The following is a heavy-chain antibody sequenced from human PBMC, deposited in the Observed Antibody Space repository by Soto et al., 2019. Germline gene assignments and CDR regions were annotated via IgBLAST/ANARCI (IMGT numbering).Heavy chain of an antibody. CDR2: IYYSGST. D-gene: IGHD3-16*02. J-gene: IGHJ4*02. V-gene: IGHV4-39*01. Sequence: QLQLQESGPGLVKPSETLSLTCTVSGGSISSSSYYWGWIRQPPGKGLEWIGSIYYSGSTYYNPSLKSRVTISVDTSKNQCSLKLSSVTAADTAVYYCARHPLRELSLYRGEFDYWGQGTLVTVSS. CDR1: GGSISSSSYY. CDR3: ARHPLRELSLYRGEFDY.